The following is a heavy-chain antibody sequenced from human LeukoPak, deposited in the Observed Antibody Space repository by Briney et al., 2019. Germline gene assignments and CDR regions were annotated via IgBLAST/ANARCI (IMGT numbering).Heavy chain of an antibody. V-gene: IGHV3-21*01. Sequence: PGGSLRLSCAASGFTFSSYSMNWVRQAPGKGLEWVSSISSSSSYIYYADSVKGRFTISRDNAKNPLYLQMNSLRAEDTAVYYCASGYCSSTSCQYSAFDIWGQGTMVTVSS. J-gene: IGHJ3*02. CDR3: ASGYCSSTSCQYSAFDI. CDR2: ISSSSSYI. D-gene: IGHD2-2*03. CDR1: GFTFSSYS.